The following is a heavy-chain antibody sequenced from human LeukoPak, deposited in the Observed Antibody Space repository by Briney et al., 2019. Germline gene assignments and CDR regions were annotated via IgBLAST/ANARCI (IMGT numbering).Heavy chain of an antibody. CDR1: GGSISSYY. CDR3: ARHWRQQWLARPLYFDY. V-gene: IGHV4-59*08. CDR2: IYYSGST. D-gene: IGHD6-19*01. J-gene: IGHJ4*02. Sequence: SETLSLTCTVSGGSISSYYWSWIRQPPGKGLEWIGYIYYSGSTNYNPSLKGRVTISVDTSKNQFSLKLSSVTAADTAVYYCARHWRQQWLARPLYFDYWGQGTLVTVSS.